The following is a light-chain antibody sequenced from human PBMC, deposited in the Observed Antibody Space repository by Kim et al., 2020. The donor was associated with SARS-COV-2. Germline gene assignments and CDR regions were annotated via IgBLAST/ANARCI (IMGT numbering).Light chain of an antibody. J-gene: IGLJ2*01. CDR2: YDS. CDR1: NIGDKA. Sequence: GKQSLLTCGGKNIGDKAVYCYQRRPGQAPVLVISYDSDRPSGIPERFSGSNSGSTATLTITRVEAGDEADYYCQVWDSTSDHPVFGGGTQLTVL. CDR3: QVWDSTSDHPV. V-gene: IGLV3-21*04.